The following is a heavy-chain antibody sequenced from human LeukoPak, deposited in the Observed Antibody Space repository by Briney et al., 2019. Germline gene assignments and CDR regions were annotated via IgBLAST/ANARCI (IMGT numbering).Heavy chain of an antibody. CDR2: IYYSGNT. D-gene: IGHD1-7*01. J-gene: IGHJ3*02. V-gene: IGHV4-59*01. Sequence: PSETLSLTCTVSGGSISSFYWSWIRQPPGKGLEWIGYIYYSGNTNYSPSLKSQVTMSVDTSKNQFSLKLSSVTAADTAVYYCARDWITGTGDAFDIWGQGTMVTVSS. CDR1: GGSISSFY. CDR3: ARDWITGTGDAFDI.